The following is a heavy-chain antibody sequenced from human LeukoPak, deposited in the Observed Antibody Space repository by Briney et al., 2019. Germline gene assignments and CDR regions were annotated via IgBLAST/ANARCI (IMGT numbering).Heavy chain of an antibody. CDR1: GYTFTGYY. J-gene: IGHJ4*02. CDR2: INPNSGGT. D-gene: IGHD3-16*01. CDR3: ATDPWAN. Sequence: ASVKVSCKASGYTFTGYYMHWVRQAPGQGLEWMGWINPNSGGTNYAQKFQGRVTMTEDTSTDTAYMELSSLRSEDTAVYYCATDPWANWGQGTLVTVSS. V-gene: IGHV1-2*02.